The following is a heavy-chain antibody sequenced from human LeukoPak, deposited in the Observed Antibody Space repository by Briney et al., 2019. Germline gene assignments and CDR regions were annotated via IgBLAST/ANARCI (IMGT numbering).Heavy chain of an antibody. CDR2: IYTSGST. J-gene: IGHJ3*02. Sequence: PSETLSLTCTVSGSISGYYWSWIRQPPGKGLEWIGYIYTSGSTNYNPSLESRVTISVATSKNQFSLDLSSVPAADTAVYYCARQKCTSTSCLTKNAFDIWGQGTMVTVSS. CDR3: ARQKCTSTSCLTKNAFDI. D-gene: IGHD2-2*01. V-gene: IGHV4-4*09. CDR1: GSISGYY.